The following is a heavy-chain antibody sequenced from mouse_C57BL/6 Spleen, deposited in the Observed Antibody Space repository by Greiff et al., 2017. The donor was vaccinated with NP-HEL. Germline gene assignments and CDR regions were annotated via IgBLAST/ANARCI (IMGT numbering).Heavy chain of an antibody. CDR2: ISSGSSTI. D-gene: IGHD1-1*01. J-gene: IGHJ4*01. CDR3: ARDGSSPLYAMDY. CDR1: GFTFSDYG. V-gene: IGHV5-17*01. Sequence: EVQGVESGGGLVKPGGSLKLSCAASGFTFSDYGMHWVRQAPEKGLEWVAYISSGSSTIYYADTGKGRFTISRDNANNTLFLQMTSLRSEDTAMYYCARDGSSPLYAMDYWGQGTSVTVSS.